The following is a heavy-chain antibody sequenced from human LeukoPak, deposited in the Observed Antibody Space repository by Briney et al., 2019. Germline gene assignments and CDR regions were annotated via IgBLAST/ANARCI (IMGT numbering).Heavy chain of an antibody. V-gene: IGHV3-15*01. Sequence: KSGGSLRLSCAASGFTFTNAWMSWVRQVPGKGLEWLGRIRDKSKGGTADYAAPVKGRFTISRDDSKNTLYMQMNSLKTEDTAVYYCTTEGYSYGYHGVDMWGQGTRVTVSS. CDR2: IRDKSKGGTA. CDR3: TTEGYSYGYHGVDM. D-gene: IGHD5-18*01. J-gene: IGHJ3*02. CDR1: GFTFTNAW.